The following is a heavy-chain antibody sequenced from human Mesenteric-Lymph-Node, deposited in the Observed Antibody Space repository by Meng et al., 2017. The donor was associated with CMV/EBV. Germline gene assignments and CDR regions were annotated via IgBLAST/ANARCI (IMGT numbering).Heavy chain of an antibody. CDR1: GFTFSDYG. D-gene: IGHD3-16*01. CDR3: AKDRNLFTAVTSDY. CDR2: IRYDGSKE. J-gene: IGHJ4*02. Sequence: GGSLRLSCVASGFTFSDYGMDWVRQAPGKGLEWVAFIRYDGSKEYYADSVKGRFTISRDNSKNTLYLQLNSLRAEDTAVYYCAKDRNLFTAVTSDYWGQGMLVTVSS. V-gene: IGHV3-30*02.